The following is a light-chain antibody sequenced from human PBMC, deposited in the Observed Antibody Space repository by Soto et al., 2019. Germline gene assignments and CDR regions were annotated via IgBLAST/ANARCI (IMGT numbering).Light chain of an antibody. CDR2: GAS. J-gene: IGKJ3*01. CDR1: ESISRN. Sequence: EIVRTQSPATLSVSPGERVTLSCRASESISRNLAWYQQKPGQAPRLLIYGASSRHTGVPARFSGGGSGTEFTLTISSLQSEDSAVYFCQQYMNWPPLTFGPGTKVDV. CDR3: QQYMNWPPLT. V-gene: IGKV3-15*01.